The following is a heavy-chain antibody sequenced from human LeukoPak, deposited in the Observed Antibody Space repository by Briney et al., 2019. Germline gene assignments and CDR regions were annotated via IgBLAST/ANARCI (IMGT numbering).Heavy chain of an antibody. D-gene: IGHD3-9*01. J-gene: IGHJ5*02. Sequence: SETLSLNCSVAGGSISSYYWSWIRQSPGKGLEWIGYIYYSGSTNYNPSLKSRVIISIDTSKNQFSLKLSSVTAADTAVYYCAREQVMYYDVLTGYSRPYNWFDPWGQGTLVTVSS. CDR3: AREQVMYYDVLTGYSRPYNWFDP. CDR1: GGSISSYY. CDR2: IYYSGST. V-gene: IGHV4-59*01.